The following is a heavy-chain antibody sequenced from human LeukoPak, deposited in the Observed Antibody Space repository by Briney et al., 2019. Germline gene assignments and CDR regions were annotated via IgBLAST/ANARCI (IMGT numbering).Heavy chain of an antibody. J-gene: IGHJ4*02. Sequence: PSETLSLTCTVSGGSISSYYWSWIRQPPGKGLEWIGYIYYSGSTNYNPSLKSRVTISVDTSKNQFSLKLSSVTAADTAVYYCARGGATMVRGDYWGQGTLVTVSS. CDR3: ARGGATMVRGDY. CDR1: GGSISSYY. CDR2: IYYSGST. V-gene: IGHV4-59*08. D-gene: IGHD3-10*01.